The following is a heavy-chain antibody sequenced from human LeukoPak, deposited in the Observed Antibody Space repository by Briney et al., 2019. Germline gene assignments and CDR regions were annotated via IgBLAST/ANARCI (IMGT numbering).Heavy chain of an antibody. CDR1: GFTFSSYS. D-gene: IGHD1-26*01. V-gene: IGHV3-48*04. J-gene: IGHJ4*02. CDR3: ARDVVGAHFDY. CDR2: ISSSSSTI. Sequence: PGGSLRLSCAASGFTFSSYSMNWVRQAPGKGLEWVSYISSSSSTIYYADSVKGRFTISRDNAKNSLYLQMNSLRAEDTAVYYCARDVVGAHFDYWGQGTLVTVSS.